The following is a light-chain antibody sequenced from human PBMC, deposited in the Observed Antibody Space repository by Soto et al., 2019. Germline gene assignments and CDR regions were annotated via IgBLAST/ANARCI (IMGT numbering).Light chain of an antibody. Sequence: EIQMTQSPSTLSASVGDRVTITCRASQSISSWLTWYQQKAGQAPKLLIYKASIVESGVPSRFSGSGSGTAFTLTISSLQPDDSATYYCQQYAYFATFGQGTRVE. V-gene: IGKV1-5*03. CDR1: QSISSW. CDR2: KAS. J-gene: IGKJ1*01. CDR3: QQYAYFAT.